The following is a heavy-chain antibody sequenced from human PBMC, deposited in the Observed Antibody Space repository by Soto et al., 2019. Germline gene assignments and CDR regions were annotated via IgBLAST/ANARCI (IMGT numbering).Heavy chain of an antibody. CDR1: GYTFTSYY. J-gene: IGHJ3*02. CDR3: AGRYSSGWHDAFDI. CDR2: INPSGGST. Sequence: QVQLVQSGAEVKKPGASVKVSCKASGYTFTSYYMHWVRQAPGQGLEWRGIINPSGGSTSYAQKFPGRVTMTRDTSTSTVYMELSSLRSEDTAVYYCAGRYSSGWHDAFDIWGQGTMVTVSS. V-gene: IGHV1-46*03. D-gene: IGHD6-19*01.